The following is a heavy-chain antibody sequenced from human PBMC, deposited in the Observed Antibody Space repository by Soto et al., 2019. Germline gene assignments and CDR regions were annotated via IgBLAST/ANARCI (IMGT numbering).Heavy chain of an antibody. CDR2: ISAYNGNT. CDR3: ARYLSSYDILTGYSNYYGMDV. J-gene: IGHJ6*02. V-gene: IGHV1-18*01. CDR1: GYTFTSYG. D-gene: IGHD3-9*01. Sequence: ASVKVSCKASGYTFTSYGISRVRQAPGQGLEWMGWISAYNGNTNYAQKLQGRVTMTTDTSTSTAYMELRSLRSDDTAVYYCARYLSSYDILTGYSNYYGMDVSGQATTVTV.